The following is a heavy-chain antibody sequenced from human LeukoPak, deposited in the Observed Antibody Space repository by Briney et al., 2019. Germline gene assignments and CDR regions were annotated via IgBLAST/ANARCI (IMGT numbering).Heavy chain of an antibody. V-gene: IGHV3-48*01. CDR1: GFTFSSYS. CDR3: ARVPFDYGDYVFDY. Sequence: GGSLRPSCAASGFTFSSYSMNWVRQAPGKGLEWVSYISSSSSTIYYADSVKGRFTISRDNAKNSLYLQMNSLRAEDTAVYYCARVPFDYGDYVFDYWGQGTLVTVSS. J-gene: IGHJ4*02. CDR2: ISSSSSTI. D-gene: IGHD4-17*01.